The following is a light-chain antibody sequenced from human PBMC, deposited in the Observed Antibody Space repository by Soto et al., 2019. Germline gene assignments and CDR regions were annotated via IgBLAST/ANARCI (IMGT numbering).Light chain of an antibody. CDR1: SSDVGGYNY. Sequence: QSVLTQPASVSGSPGQSITISCTGTSSDVGGYNYVSWYQQHPGKAPKLMIYEVSNRPSGVSNRFSGSKSGNTASLTISGLQAEHEADYYCSSYTSSSTPYVFGPGTKLTVL. CDR3: SSYTSSSTPYV. V-gene: IGLV2-14*01. CDR2: EVS. J-gene: IGLJ1*01.